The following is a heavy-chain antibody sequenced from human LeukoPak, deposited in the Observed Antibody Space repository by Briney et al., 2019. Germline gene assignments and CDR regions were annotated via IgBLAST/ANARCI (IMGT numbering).Heavy chain of an antibody. CDR2: VYTTTT. Sequence: SETLSLTCTVSGGLISTYYWRWIRQVPGAGLQWLGYVYTTTTNYNSSLKRRVTISADTSKNQSSLRLSSVTAADTAVYYCARRNIRGYNSFNIWGQGTMVTVSS. D-gene: IGHD3-22*01. CDR3: ARRNIRGYNSFNI. J-gene: IGHJ3*02. CDR1: GGLISTYY. V-gene: IGHV4-4*08.